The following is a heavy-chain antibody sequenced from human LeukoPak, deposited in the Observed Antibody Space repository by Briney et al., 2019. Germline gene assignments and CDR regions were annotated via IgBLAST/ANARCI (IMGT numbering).Heavy chain of an antibody. CDR2: INPSGGST. Sequence: ASVKVSCKASGYTFISYPMHWVRQAPGQGLEWMGIINPSGGSTTYAQKFQGRVTMTRDTSTSTVYMELSSLRSEDTAVYYCARDWLHYSGSNYYYMDVWGKGTTVTVSS. CDR1: GYTFISYP. J-gene: IGHJ6*03. CDR3: ARDWLHYSGSNYYYMDV. V-gene: IGHV1-46*03. D-gene: IGHD3-10*01.